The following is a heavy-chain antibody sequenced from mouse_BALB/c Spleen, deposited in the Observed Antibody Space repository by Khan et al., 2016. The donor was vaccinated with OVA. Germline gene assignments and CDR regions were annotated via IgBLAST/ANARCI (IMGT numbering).Heavy chain of an antibody. Sequence: VQLKQSGPELMKPGASVKISCKASGYSFTSYHIHWVKQSHGKSLEWIGYIDPFNGGTSYNPKFKGKATLTVDKSSSTAYMHLSSLTSDDSAVYYCARHGYVAWFAYWGQGTLVTVSA. CDR3: ARHGYVAWFAY. CDR2: IDPFNGGT. V-gene: IGHV1S135*01. CDR1: GYSFTSYH. J-gene: IGHJ3*01. D-gene: IGHD2-2*01.